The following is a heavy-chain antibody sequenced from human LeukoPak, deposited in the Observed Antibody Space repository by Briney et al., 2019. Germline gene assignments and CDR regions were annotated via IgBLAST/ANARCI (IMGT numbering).Heavy chain of an antibody. V-gene: IGHV4-39*07. CDR3: ARVPVIRVTIFLEVSYGMDV. CDR2: INHSGST. CDR1: GGSISSSSYY. J-gene: IGHJ6*02. D-gene: IGHD3-9*01. Sequence: PSETLSLTCTVSGGSISSSSYYWGWIRQPPGKGLEWIGEINHSGSTNYNPSLKSRVTISVDTSKNQFSLKLSSVTAADTAVYYCARVPVIRVTIFLEVSYGMDVWGQGTTVTVSS.